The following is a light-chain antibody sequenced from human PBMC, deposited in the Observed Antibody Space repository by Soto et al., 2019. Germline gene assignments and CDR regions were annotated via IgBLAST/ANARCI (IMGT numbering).Light chain of an antibody. CDR3: QQSYSTSTN. J-gene: IGKJ3*01. CDR1: QSISNY. V-gene: IGKV1-39*01. CDR2: AAS. Sequence: DIQMTQSPSSLSASVGDRVTITCRASQSISNYLNWYQQKPGKAPKLLIYAASSLQSGVPSRFSGSGSGTDFTLTISSLQPEDFATYYCQQSYSTSTNFGPGTKVDIK.